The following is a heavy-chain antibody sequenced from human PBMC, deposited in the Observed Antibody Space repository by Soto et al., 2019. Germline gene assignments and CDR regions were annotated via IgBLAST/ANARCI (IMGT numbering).Heavy chain of an antibody. CDR1: GFTFNGYY. Sequence: QVQLVESGGGLVKPGGSLRLSCVASGFTFNGYYMSWIRQAPGKGPEWVSYISSSSSDITYADSVKGRFTTSRDNAKNSLHLQMNSLRAEDTAVYYCARGDRVADPWGQGTLVTVSS. CDR2: ISSSSSDI. CDR3: ARGDRVADP. D-gene: IGHD3-3*01. J-gene: IGHJ5*02. V-gene: IGHV3-11*05.